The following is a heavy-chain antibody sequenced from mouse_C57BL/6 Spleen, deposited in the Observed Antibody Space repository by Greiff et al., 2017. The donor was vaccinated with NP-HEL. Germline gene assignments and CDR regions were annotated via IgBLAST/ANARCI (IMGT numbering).Heavy chain of an antibody. CDR3: ANWYYFDY. CDR1: GYTFTSYW. Sequence: VQLQQPGAELVKPGASVKLSCKASGYTFTSYWMQWVKQRPGQGLEWIGEIDPSDSYTNYNQKFKGKATLTVDTSSSTAYMQLSSLTSEDSAVYYCANWYYFDYWGQGTTLTVSS. J-gene: IGHJ2*01. V-gene: IGHV1-50*01. D-gene: IGHD4-1*01. CDR2: IDPSDSYT.